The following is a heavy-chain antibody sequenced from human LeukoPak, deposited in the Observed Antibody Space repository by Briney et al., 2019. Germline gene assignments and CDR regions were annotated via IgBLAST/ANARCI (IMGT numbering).Heavy chain of an antibody. CDR3: ARHTYSSGWNDY. CDR2: ISSSGSTI. Sequence: GGALRLSCAASGFTFSSYVMHWVRQAPGKGLEWISYISSSGSTIYYADSVKGRFTISRDNAKNSLYLQMNSLRAEDTALYYCARHTYSSGWNDYWGQGTLVTVPS. V-gene: IGHV3-48*04. CDR1: GFTFSSYV. D-gene: IGHD6-19*01. J-gene: IGHJ4*02.